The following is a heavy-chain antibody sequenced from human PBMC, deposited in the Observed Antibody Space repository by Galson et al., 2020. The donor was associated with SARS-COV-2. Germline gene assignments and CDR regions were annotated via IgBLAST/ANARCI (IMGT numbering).Heavy chain of an antibody. J-gene: IGHJ4*02. Sequence: GVSLRLSCVVSGFSLKDAWMTCMRQAPGKGTEWVGRIKTKTDGWTTDYAAPVKGRFTISRDDSTNTLYLQMNSLKTDDTAVYYCTTEMAGWTGYDFTYWGQGRLVTVSS. V-gene: IGHV3-15*01. CDR1: GFSLKDAW. CDR2: IKTKTDGWTT. CDR3: TTEMAGWTGYDFTY. D-gene: IGHD5-12*01.